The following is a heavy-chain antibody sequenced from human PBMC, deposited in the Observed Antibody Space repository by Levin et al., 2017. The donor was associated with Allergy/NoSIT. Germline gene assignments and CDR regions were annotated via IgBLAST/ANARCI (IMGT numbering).Heavy chain of an antibody. J-gene: IGHJ4*02. CDR2: IDTAGNT. V-gene: IGHV3-13*01. D-gene: IGHD6-13*01. Sequence: GESLKISCAASGFTFSNYDMHWVRQSTGKGLEWVSAIDTAGNTFYPGSVKGRFTISKENAKNSLYLQMNSLRAGDTAVYYCVREEAGRHFRPLDYWGQGTLVTVSS. CDR1: GFTFSNYD. CDR3: VREEAGRHFRPLDY.